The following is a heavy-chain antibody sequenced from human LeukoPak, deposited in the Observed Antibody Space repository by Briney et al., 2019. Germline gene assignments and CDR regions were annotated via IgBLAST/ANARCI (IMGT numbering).Heavy chain of an antibody. CDR3: ARGRTVMTFDY. J-gene: IGHJ4*02. Sequence: GGSLRLSCAASGFTVSSNYMSWVRQAPGKGLEWVSIIYSGGSTYYADSVRGRFTISRDNSKNTLYLLMNSLRAEDTAVYYCARGRTVMTFDYWGQGTLVTVSS. D-gene: IGHD4-11*01. V-gene: IGHV3-66*01. CDR2: IYSGGST. CDR1: GFTVSSNY.